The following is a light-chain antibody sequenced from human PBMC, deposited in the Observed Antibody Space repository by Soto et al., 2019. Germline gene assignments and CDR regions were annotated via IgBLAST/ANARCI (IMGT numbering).Light chain of an antibody. CDR3: HAYGSSPKT. Sequence: EIVLTQSPGTLSLSPGERATLSCRASQSVSNNYLAWYQQKPGQAPRLLIYGASSRSTGIPDRFSGCGSGTDFTLTISRLDPEDFAVCYCHAYGSSPKTFGQGTRVEIK. CDR2: GAS. CDR1: QSVSNNY. V-gene: IGKV3-20*01. J-gene: IGKJ1*01.